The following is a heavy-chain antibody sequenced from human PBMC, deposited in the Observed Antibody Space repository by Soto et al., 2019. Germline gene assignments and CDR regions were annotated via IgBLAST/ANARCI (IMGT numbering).Heavy chain of an antibody. CDR1: GFTFSSYA. Sequence: GSLRLSCAASGFTFSSYAMSWVRQAPGKGLEWVSAISGSGGSTYYADSVKGRFTISRDNSKNTLYLQMNSLRAEDTAVYYCAKPLESSGGSYYYYYMDVWGKGTTVTVSS. CDR2: ISGSGGST. CDR3: AKPLESSGGSYYYYYMDV. J-gene: IGHJ6*03. D-gene: IGHD2-15*01. V-gene: IGHV3-23*01.